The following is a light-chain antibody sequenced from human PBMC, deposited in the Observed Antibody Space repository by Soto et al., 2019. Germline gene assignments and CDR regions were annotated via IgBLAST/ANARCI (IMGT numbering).Light chain of an antibody. CDR1: QSIRHY. CDR2: GAS. CDR3: QHHNSYSQT. V-gene: IGKV1-5*01. Sequence: DIQITQSPPTLSASVGHRVTIPCRASQSIRHYLAWYQRMHGKAPKLLIYGASHLQSGVPSRFSGSGSGTEFTLTISSLQPDDFGTYFCQHHNSYSQTFGQGTKVEIK. J-gene: IGKJ1*01.